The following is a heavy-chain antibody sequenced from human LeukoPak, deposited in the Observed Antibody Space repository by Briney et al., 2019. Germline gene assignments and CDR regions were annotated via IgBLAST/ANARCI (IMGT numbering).Heavy chain of an antibody. J-gene: IGHJ5*02. Sequence: ASVKVSCKVSGYTLTELSMHWVRQAPGKGLEWMGGFDPEDGETIYAQKFQGRVTMTEDTSTDTAYMELSSLRSEDTAVYYCARGHHLQRGLFRKIYYGWFDPWGQGTLVTVSS. CDR3: ARGHHLQRGLFRKIYYGWFDP. V-gene: IGHV1-24*01. D-gene: IGHD3-16*01. CDR1: GYTLTELS. CDR2: FDPEDGET.